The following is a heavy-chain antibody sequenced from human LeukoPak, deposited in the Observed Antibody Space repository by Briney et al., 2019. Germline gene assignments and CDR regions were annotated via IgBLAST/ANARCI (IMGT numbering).Heavy chain of an antibody. Sequence: GGSLRLSCAASRFTFSIYTMYWVRHPPGKRLEWVSIIGNNGGGIHYADSVKGRFTISRDNFKNALYLQMNSLRVEDTAVYYCAIDPNWGTHSWGQGVLVTVSS. V-gene: IGHV3-23*01. J-gene: IGHJ4*02. D-gene: IGHD7-27*01. CDR1: RFTFSIYT. CDR3: AIDPNWGTHS. CDR2: IGNNGGGI.